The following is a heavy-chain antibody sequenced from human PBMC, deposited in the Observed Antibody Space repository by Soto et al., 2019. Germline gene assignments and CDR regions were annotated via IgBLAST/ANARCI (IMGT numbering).Heavy chain of an antibody. D-gene: IGHD2-2*01. CDR1: GFTFSTYW. CDR3: ARATGSNHPFDY. CDR2: ISTDGSST. V-gene: IGHV3-74*01. J-gene: IGHJ4*02. Sequence: EVQLVESGGGLVQPGGSLRLSCAATGFTFSTYWMHWVRQGPGKGLVWVSRISTDGSSTTYADSVKGRFTISRDNAKNTLYLQMNSLRADDTAVYYGARATGSNHPFDYWGQGSLVTVSS.